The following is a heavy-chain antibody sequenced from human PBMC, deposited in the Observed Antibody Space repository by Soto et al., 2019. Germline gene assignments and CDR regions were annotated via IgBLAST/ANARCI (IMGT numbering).Heavy chain of an antibody. CDR3: ARGRIVLVPAAKYNWFDP. CDR2: INHSGST. D-gene: IGHD2-2*01. J-gene: IGHJ5*02. Sequence: SETLSLTCAVYGGSFSGYYWSWIRQPPGKGLEWIGEINHSGSTNYNPSLKSRVTISVDTSKNQFSLKLSSVTAADTAVYYCARGRIVLVPAAKYNWFDPWGQGTPVTVSS. CDR1: GGSFSGYY. V-gene: IGHV4-34*01.